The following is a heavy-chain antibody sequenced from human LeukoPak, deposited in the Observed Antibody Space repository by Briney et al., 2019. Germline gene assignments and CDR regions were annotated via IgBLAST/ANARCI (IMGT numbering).Heavy chain of an antibody. J-gene: IGHJ4*02. CDR3: AKDTEGSMITFGGVRYFDY. V-gene: IGHV3-9*01. CDR2: ISWNSGSI. Sequence: GRSLRLSCAASGFTFDDYAMHWVRHAPGKGLEWVSGISWNSGSIGYADSVKGRFTISRDNAKNSLYLQMNSLRAEDTALYYCAKDTEGSMITFGGVRYFDYWGQGTLVTVSS. CDR1: GFTFDDYA. D-gene: IGHD3-16*01.